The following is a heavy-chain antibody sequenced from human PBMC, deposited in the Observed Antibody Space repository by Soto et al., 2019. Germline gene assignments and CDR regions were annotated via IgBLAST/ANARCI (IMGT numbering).Heavy chain of an antibody. CDR2: IYYSGST. CDR3: ARVREHSGYGRGPWFDP. CDR1: GGSISSYY. J-gene: IGHJ5*02. D-gene: IGHD5-12*01. V-gene: IGHV4-59*01. Sequence: QVQLQESGPGLVKPSETLSLTCTVSGGSISSYYWSWIRQPPGKGLEWIGYIYYSGSTNYNPYLKSRVTISVDTSKNHSSLKLSSVTAADTAVYYWARVREHSGYGRGPWFDPWGQGTLVTVSS.